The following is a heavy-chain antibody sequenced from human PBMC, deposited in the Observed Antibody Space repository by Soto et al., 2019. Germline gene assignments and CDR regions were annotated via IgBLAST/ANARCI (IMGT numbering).Heavy chain of an antibody. J-gene: IGHJ4*02. CDR1: GFSLSNPSMG. CDR2: IFSNDEK. Sequence: SGPTLVNPTETLTLTCTVSGFSLSNPSMGVSWIRQTPWKALEWLAHIFSNDEKSYSTSLKSILTISRDTSKSQVVLTMTNMDPVDTATYYCARIQRISMIVVSKPYFDYWGQGALVTVYS. V-gene: IGHV2-26*01. D-gene: IGHD3-22*01. CDR3: ARIQRISMIVVSKPYFDY.